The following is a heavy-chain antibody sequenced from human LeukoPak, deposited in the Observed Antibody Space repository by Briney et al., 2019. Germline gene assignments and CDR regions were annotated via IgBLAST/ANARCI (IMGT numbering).Heavy chain of an antibody. CDR3: ARAIRDIFTGYDYYYYYYMDV. Sequence: ASVKVSCKASGYTFTSYDINWVRQATGQGLEWMGWMNPNSGNTGYAQKFQGRVTMTRNTSISTAYMELSSLRSEDTAVYYCARAIRDIFTGYDYYYYYYMDVWGKGTTVTVSS. J-gene: IGHJ6*03. D-gene: IGHD3-9*01. V-gene: IGHV1-8*01. CDR1: GYTFTSYD. CDR2: MNPNSGNT.